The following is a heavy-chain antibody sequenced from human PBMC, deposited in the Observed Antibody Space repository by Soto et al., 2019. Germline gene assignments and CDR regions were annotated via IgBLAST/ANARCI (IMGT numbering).Heavy chain of an antibody. Sequence: ASETLSLTCTVSGGSISSSSYYWGWIRQPPGKGLEWIGSIYYSGSTYYNPSLKSRVTISVDTSKNQFSLKLSSVTAADTAVYYCARVLDYYFDYWGQGTLVTVSS. CDR2: IYYSGST. CDR3: ARVLDYYFDY. J-gene: IGHJ4*02. D-gene: IGHD3-3*01. V-gene: IGHV4-39*01. CDR1: GGSISSSSYY.